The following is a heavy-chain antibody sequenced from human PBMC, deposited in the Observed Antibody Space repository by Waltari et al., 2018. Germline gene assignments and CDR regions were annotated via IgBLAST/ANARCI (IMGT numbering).Heavy chain of an antibody. CDR3: ASDYSSGHSGWFDP. CDR2: NYDSGST. CDR1: GGSISSSSYY. Sequence: QLQLQESGPGLVKPSETLSLTCTVSGGSISSSSYYWGWIRQPPGKGLEGNGSNYDSGSTYYNPSLKSRVTISVDTSKNQFSLKLSSVTAADTAVYYWASDYSSGHSGWFDPWGQGTLVTVSS. J-gene: IGHJ5*02. V-gene: IGHV4-39*07. D-gene: IGHD6-19*01.